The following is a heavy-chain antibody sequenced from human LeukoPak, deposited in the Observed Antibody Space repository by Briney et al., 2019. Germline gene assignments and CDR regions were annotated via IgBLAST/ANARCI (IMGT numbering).Heavy chain of an antibody. CDR3: ARDHCSSTSCYAYYYYGMDV. CDR1: GFTFSSYG. V-gene: IGHV3-33*01. CDR2: IWYDGSNK. Sequence: GSLRLSCAASGFTFSSYGMHWVRQAPGKGLEWVAVIWYDGSNKYYADSVKGRFTISRDNSKNTLYLQMNSLRAEDTAVYYCARDHCSSTSCYAYYYYGMDVWGKGTTVTVSS. D-gene: IGHD2-2*01. J-gene: IGHJ6*04.